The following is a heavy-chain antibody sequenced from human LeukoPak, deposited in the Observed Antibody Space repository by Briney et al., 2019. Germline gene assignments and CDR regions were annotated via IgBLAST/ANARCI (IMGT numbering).Heavy chain of an antibody. V-gene: IGHV1-69*02. CDR2: IIPILGIA. Sequence: ASVKVSCKASGDTFSSYTISWVRQAPGQGLEWMGRIIPILGIANYAQKFQGRVTITADKSTSTAYMELSSLRSEDTAVYYCARCSGQLSPFDPWGQGTLVTVSS. CDR1: GDTFSSYT. CDR3: ARCSGQLSPFDP. J-gene: IGHJ5*02. D-gene: IGHD2-15*01.